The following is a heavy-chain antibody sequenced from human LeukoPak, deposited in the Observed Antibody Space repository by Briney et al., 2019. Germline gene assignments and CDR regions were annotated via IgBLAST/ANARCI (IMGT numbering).Heavy chain of an antibody. CDR1: EFTFSAYW. D-gene: IGHD3-22*01. Sequence: PGGSLRLSCAASEFTFSAYWMHWVRQVPGKGLVWVSRINGDGSSTSYADSVKGRFTISRDNAKNSLYLQMNSLRAEDTAVYYCARVIPTSSGFYAYWGQGTLVTVSS. CDR3: ARVIPTSSGFYAY. J-gene: IGHJ4*02. CDR2: INGDGSST. V-gene: IGHV3-74*01.